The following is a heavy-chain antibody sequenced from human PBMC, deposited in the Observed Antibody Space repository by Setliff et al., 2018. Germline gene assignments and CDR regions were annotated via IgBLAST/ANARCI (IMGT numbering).Heavy chain of an antibody. D-gene: IGHD6-19*01. CDR1: GGSISSGSYY. Sequence: PSETLSLTCTVSGGSISSGSYYWSWIRQPAGKGLEWIGRIYTSGSTNYNPSLKSRVTISVDTSKNQFSLKLSSVSAADTAVYYCARGGTPGWDNWLDPWGQGTLVTVSS. CDR2: IYTSGST. J-gene: IGHJ5*02. CDR3: ARGGTPGWDNWLDP. V-gene: IGHV4-61*02.